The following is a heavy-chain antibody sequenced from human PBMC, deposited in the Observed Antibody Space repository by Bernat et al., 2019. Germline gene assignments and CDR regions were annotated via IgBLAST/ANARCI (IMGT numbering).Heavy chain of an antibody. V-gene: IGHV4-59*08. Sequence: QVQLQESGPGLVKPSETLSLACTVSGGSISSYYWSWIRQPPGKGLECIGYIYNTGRTNYNPSLKGRVTISVDTSKNQFSLTLTSVTAADTAVYYCASLYGDYDWFDPWGQGTLVTVSP. CDR2: IYNTGRT. CDR3: ASLYGDYDWFDP. D-gene: IGHD4-17*01. J-gene: IGHJ5*02. CDR1: GGSISSYY.